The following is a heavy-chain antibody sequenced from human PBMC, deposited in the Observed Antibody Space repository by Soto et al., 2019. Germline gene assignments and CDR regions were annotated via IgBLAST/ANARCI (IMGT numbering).Heavy chain of an antibody. V-gene: IGHV3-23*01. CDR3: AKDQGGSSDSSGYYYGWFDP. CDR2: ISGSGGST. J-gene: IGHJ5*02. D-gene: IGHD3-22*01. Sequence: EVQLLESGGGLVQPGGSLRLSCAASGFTFSSYAMSWVRQAPGKGLEWVSAISGSGGSTYYADSVKGRFTISRDNSKNTLYLQMNSPRAEDTAVYYCAKDQGGSSDSSGYYYGWFDPWGQGTLVTVSS. CDR1: GFTFSSYA.